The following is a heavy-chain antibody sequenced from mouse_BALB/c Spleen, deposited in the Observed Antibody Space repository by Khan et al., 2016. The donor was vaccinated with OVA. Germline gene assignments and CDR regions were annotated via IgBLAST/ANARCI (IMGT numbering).Heavy chain of an antibody. J-gene: IGHJ4*01. CDR1: GYTFTTAG. Sequence: QIQLVQSGPELKKPGETVRISCKASGYTFTTAGMQWVQKMPGKGLKWIGWINTHSGVPKYAEDFKGRFAFSLETSANTAYLQITNLKNEDTATDFCERGGADYYRNDGGAMEYWGQGTSVTVSS. V-gene: IGHV9-4*02. D-gene: IGHD2-14*01. CDR3: ERGGADYYRNDGGAMEY. CDR2: INTHSGVP.